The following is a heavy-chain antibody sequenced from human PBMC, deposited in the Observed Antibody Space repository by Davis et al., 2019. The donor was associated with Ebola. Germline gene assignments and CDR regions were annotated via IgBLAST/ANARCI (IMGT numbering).Heavy chain of an antibody. CDR2: INSDGRSP. D-gene: IGHD3-3*01. Sequence: GESLKISCAASGFTFSSYWMHWVRQAPGKGLVWVSRINSDGRSPTYADSVKGRFTISRDSAKNTLYLQMNSLRAEDTAVYYCARGKFWSGDYGMDVWGQGTTVTVSS. CDR1: GFTFSSYW. J-gene: IGHJ6*02. CDR3: ARGKFWSGDYGMDV. V-gene: IGHV3-74*03.